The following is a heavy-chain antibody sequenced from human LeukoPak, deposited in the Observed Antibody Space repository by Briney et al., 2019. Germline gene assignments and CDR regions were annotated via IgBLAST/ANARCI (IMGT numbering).Heavy chain of an antibody. CDR2: ISWNSGSI. CDR1: GFTFDDYA. J-gene: IGHJ3*02. Sequence: PGRSLRLSCAASGFTFDDYAMHWVRQAPGKGLEWVSGISWNSGSIGYADSVKGRFTISRGNAKNSLYLQMNSLRAEDTALYYCANDVYGGNSPGAFDIWGQWTMVTVSS. CDR3: ANDVYGGNSPGAFDI. V-gene: IGHV3-9*01. D-gene: IGHD4-23*01.